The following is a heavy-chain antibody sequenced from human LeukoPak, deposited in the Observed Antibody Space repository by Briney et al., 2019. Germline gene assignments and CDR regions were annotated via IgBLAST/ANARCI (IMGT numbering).Heavy chain of an antibody. J-gene: IGHJ6*03. V-gene: IGHV4-61*02. Sequence: SETLSLTCTVSGGSISSGSYYWSWIRQPAGKGLEWIGRIYTSGSTNYNPSLKSRVTISVDTSKNQFSLKLSSVTAADTAVYYCARGIPSGSYVYYYYYMDVWGKGTTVTVSS. CDR3: ARGIPSGSYVYYYYYMDV. CDR1: GGSISSGSYY. D-gene: IGHD1-26*01. CDR2: IYTSGST.